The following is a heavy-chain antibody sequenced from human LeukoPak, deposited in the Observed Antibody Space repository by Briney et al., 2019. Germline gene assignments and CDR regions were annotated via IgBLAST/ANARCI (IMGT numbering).Heavy chain of an antibody. CDR2: INPNSGAT. CDR3: ARDYCSSTSCLFDY. J-gene: IGHJ4*02. D-gene: IGHD2-2*01. V-gene: IGHV1-2*06. CDR1: GYAFIGYY. Sequence: GASVKVSCKASGYAFIGYYIHWVRQAPGKGLEWMGRINPNSGATNYEQKFQGRVTMTRDTSIRIAYMELSRLRSDDTAVYYCARDYCSSTSCLFDYWGQGTLVTVSS.